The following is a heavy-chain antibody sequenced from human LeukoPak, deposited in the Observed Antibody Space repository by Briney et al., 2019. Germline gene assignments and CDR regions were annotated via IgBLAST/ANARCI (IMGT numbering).Heavy chain of an antibody. Sequence: SQTLSLTCTVSGGSIIRGAFYWHWIRQPAGKGLEWIGRVHTSGSTHYDPSLSSRVTISLDTSKNQCSLRLSSVTAADTAAYYCARGPANGASYFDYWGQGSLVTVSS. V-gene: IGHV4-61*02. D-gene: IGHD2-8*01. CDR3: ARGPANGASYFDY. J-gene: IGHJ4*02. CDR1: GGSIIRGAFY. CDR2: VHTSGST.